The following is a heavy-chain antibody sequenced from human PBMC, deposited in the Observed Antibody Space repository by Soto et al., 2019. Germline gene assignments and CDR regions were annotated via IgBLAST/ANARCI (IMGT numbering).Heavy chain of an antibody. CDR1: GFTFSSYG. D-gene: IGHD5-18*01. Sequence: QVQLVESGGGVVQPGRSLRLSCAASGFTFSSYGMHWVRQAPGEGLEWVAVIWYDGSNKYYADSVKGRFTISRDNYKNSVFLHMNSRRDEDTAVYYCARDRGATAMVKGVDGFDIWGQGRMVTVSS. V-gene: IGHV3-33*01. CDR2: IWYDGSNK. J-gene: IGHJ3*02. CDR3: ARDRGATAMVKGVDGFDI.